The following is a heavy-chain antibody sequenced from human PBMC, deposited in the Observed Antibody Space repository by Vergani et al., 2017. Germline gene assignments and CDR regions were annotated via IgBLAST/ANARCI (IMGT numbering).Heavy chain of an antibody. J-gene: IGHJ4*02. Sequence: QLQLQESGPGLVKPSETLSLTCTVSGGSISSSSYYWGWIRQPPGKGLEWIGSIYYSGSTYYNPSLKSRVTISVDTTKNQFSRKLSSVTDADTAVYYCARLGIAVAGTIGYWGQGTLVTVSS. CDR2: IYYSGST. D-gene: IGHD6-19*01. CDR1: GGSISSSSYY. V-gene: IGHV4-39*01. CDR3: ARLGIAVAGTIGY.